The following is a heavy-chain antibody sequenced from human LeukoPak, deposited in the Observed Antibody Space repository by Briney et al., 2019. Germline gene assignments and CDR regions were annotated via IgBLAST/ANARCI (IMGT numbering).Heavy chain of an antibody. CDR1: GFTFSSYS. J-gene: IGHJ4*02. V-gene: IGHV3-21*01. CDR2: ISSSSSYI. CDR3: ARDLSYYEFYFDY. D-gene: IGHD1-26*01. Sequence: GALRLSCAASGFTFSSYSMNWVRQAPGKGLEWVSSISSSSSYIYYADSVKGRFTISRDNAKNSLYLQMSSLRAEDTAVYYCARDLSYYEFYFDYWGQGTLVTVSS.